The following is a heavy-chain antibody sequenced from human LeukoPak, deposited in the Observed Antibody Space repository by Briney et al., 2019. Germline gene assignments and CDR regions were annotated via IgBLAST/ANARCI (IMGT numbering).Heavy chain of an antibody. V-gene: IGHV3-9*01. J-gene: IGHJ6*02. Sequence: GRSLRLSCAASGFTFDDYAMHWVRQAPGKGLEGVSGISWNSGSIGYADSVKGRFTISRDNAKNPLYLQMNSLRAEDTALYYCAKGQRSEIYYYGMDVWGQGTTVTVSS. CDR2: ISWNSGSI. D-gene: IGHD3-10*01. CDR3: AKGQRSEIYYYGMDV. CDR1: GFTFDDYA.